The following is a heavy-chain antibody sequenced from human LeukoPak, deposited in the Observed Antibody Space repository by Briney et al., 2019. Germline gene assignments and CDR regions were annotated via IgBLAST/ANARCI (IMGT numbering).Heavy chain of an antibody. D-gene: IGHD3-22*01. V-gene: IGHV3-23*01. CDR1: GFTFSSYA. J-gene: IGHJ4*02. CDR2: ISSSGRNT. Sequence: GGSLRLSCAASGFTFSSYAMSWVRQAPGKGLEWVSVISSSGRNTNYVDSAKGRSTISRDNSKNTLYLQMNSLRAEDTAVYYCAKSMWEGLGFGYDSSGYIDYWGQGTLVTVSS. CDR3: AKSMWEGLGFGYDSSGYIDY.